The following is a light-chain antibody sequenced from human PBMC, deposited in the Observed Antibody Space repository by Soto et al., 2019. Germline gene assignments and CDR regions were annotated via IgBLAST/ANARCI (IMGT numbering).Light chain of an antibody. CDR2: STS. CDR1: QSVSSL. CDR3: QQYHYWPYT. Sequence: VLTQSPATLSVSPGERVTLSCRASQSVSSLLSWYQQKPGQAPRLLIYSTSTRATGIPARFSGSGSGTELTLPISSLQSEDFAIDYCQQYHYWPYTFGQGTNLEIK. J-gene: IGKJ2*01. V-gene: IGKV3-15*01.